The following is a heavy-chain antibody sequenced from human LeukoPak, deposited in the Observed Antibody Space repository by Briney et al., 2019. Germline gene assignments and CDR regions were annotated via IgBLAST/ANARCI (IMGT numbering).Heavy chain of an antibody. D-gene: IGHD1-1*01. Sequence: GGSLRLSCAASGFTFSSYSMNWVRQAPGKGLEWVSSISSSSSYIYYADSVKGRFTISRDNAKNSLYVQVNRLRAEDTAVYYCARGTGSHDYWGQGTLVTVSS. CDR1: GFTFSSYS. V-gene: IGHV3-21*01. J-gene: IGHJ4*02. CDR2: ISSSSSYI. CDR3: ARGTGSHDY.